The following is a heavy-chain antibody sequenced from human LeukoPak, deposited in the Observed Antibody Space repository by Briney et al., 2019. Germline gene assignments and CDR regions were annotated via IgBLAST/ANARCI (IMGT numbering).Heavy chain of an antibody. CDR1: GFTLDDYA. J-gene: IGHJ4*02. Sequence: AGGSLRLSCVTSGFTLDDYAMHWVRQAPGKGLEWVCLTNWDGTNTLCAGSVKGRFTISRDNNKSSLFLQMNSLKPEDTALYYCAKGDSGHDSIFHPPGAFDSWGQGTLVTVSS. CDR3: AKGDSGHDSIFHPPGAFDS. CDR2: TNWDGTNT. V-gene: IGHV3-43D*03. D-gene: IGHD3-22*01.